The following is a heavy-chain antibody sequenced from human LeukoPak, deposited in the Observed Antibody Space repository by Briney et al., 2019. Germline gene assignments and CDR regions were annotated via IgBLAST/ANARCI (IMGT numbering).Heavy chain of an antibody. V-gene: IGHV4-34*08. D-gene: IGHD2-2*01. CDR3: ATVYCSRTSCLDY. Sequence: GSLRLSCAASGFTFNNAWMSWIRQPPGKGLEWIGEINHSGSTNYNPSLKSRVTISVDTSNNQFSLRLGSVTAADTAVYYCATVYCSRTSCLDYWGQGTLVTVSS. CDR1: GFTFNNAW. CDR2: INHSGST. J-gene: IGHJ4*02.